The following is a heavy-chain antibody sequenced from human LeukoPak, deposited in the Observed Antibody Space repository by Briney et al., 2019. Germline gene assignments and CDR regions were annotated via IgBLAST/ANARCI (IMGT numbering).Heavy chain of an antibody. V-gene: IGHV4-39*01. CDR3: ARHSLSPYYYDSSGYMYYFDY. Sequence: SETLSLTCTVSGGSISSSSYYWGWIRQPPGKGLEWIGSIYYSGSTYYNPSLKSRVTISVDTSKNQFSLKLSSVTAADTAVYYCARHSLSPYYYDSSGYMYYFDYSGQGTLVTVSS. D-gene: IGHD3-22*01. J-gene: IGHJ4*02. CDR2: IYYSGST. CDR1: GGSISSSSYY.